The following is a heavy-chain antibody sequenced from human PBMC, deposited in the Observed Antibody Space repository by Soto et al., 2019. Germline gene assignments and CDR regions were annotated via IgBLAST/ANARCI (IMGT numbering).Heavy chain of an antibody. J-gene: IGHJ4*02. CDR3: ARDGGLSSGFLYPQD. V-gene: IGHV3-33*01. D-gene: IGHD6-19*01. CDR1: GFTFSSYG. CDR2: IWYDGSNK. Sequence: GGSLRLSCAASGFTFSSYGMHWVRQAPGKGLEWVAVIWYDGSNKYYADSVKGRFTISRDNSKNTLYLQMNSLRAEDTAVYYCARDGGLSSGFLYPQDWGQGTLVTVSS.